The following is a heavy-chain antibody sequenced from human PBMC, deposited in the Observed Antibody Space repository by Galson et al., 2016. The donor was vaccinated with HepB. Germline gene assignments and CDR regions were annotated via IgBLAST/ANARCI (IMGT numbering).Heavy chain of an antibody. D-gene: IGHD4-23*01. CDR2: ISAPFLGSNT. Sequence: SLRLSCAASGFTFSSYAMTWVRQAPGKGLEWVSSISAPFLGSNTYYADSVKGRFTISRDNVKNSLDLQMNSLRDEDTAVYYCARHWGRWSNDYWGQGTLVTVSS. V-gene: IGHV3-23*01. CDR1: GFTFSSYA. J-gene: IGHJ4*02. CDR3: ARHWGRWSNDY.